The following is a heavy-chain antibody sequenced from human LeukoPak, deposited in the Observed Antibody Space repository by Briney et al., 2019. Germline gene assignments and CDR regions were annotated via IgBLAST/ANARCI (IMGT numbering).Heavy chain of an antibody. CDR3: ARVWDYDFWSGYPLYGMDV. J-gene: IGHJ6*02. Sequence: GASVKVSCKASGYTFTSYGISWVRQAPGQGLEWMGWNSAYNGNTNYAQKLQGRVTMTTDTSTSTAYMELRSLRSDDTAVYCCARVWDYDFWSGYPLYGMDVWGQGTTVTVSS. D-gene: IGHD3-3*01. CDR2: NSAYNGNT. V-gene: IGHV1-18*01. CDR1: GYTFTSYG.